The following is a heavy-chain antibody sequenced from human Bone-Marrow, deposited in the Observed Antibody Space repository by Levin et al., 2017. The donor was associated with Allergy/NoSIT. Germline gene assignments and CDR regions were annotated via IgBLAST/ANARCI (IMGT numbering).Heavy chain of an antibody. CDR2: IYHSGNT. V-gene: IGHV4-38-2*01. CDR1: FDSVSRGYY. J-gene: IGHJ3*01. D-gene: IGHD2-21*02. Sequence: PSETLSLTCAVSFDSVSRGYYWGWVRQPPGKGLQWIGTIYHSGNTYYNPSLNSRVTISIDTSKNHFSLRLSSVTAADTAVYYCARIRIPAVVTAIFDAFDVWGQGTMVTVSS. CDR3: ARIRIPAVVTAIFDAFDV.